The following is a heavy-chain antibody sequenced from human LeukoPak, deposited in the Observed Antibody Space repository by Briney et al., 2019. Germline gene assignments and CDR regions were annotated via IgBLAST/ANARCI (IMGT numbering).Heavy chain of an antibody. CDR2: ITSSGSSI. Sequence: GGSLRLPCAASGFTFSSYEMNWVRQAPGQGLEWVSYITSSGSSIYYADSVKGRFTISRDSAKNSLYLQMNSLRAEDTAVYYCARAPVDTAMAPFDYWGQGTLVTVSS. CDR1: GFTFSSYE. J-gene: IGHJ4*02. CDR3: ARAPVDTAMAPFDY. V-gene: IGHV3-48*03. D-gene: IGHD5-18*01.